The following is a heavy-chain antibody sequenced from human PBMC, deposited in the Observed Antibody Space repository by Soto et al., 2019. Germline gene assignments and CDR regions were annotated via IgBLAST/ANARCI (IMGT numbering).Heavy chain of an antibody. V-gene: IGHV4-59*01. J-gene: IGHJ6*03. CDR2: IYYSGST. D-gene: IGHD2-15*01. Sequence: SETLSLTCTVSGGSISSYYWSWIRQPPGKGLEWIGYIYYSGSTNYNPSLKSRVTISVDTSKNQFSLKLSSVTAADTAVYYCARFEMGRYCSGGSCRLGGYYYYMDVWGKGTTVTVSS. CDR1: GGSISSYY. CDR3: ARFEMGRYCSGGSCRLGGYYYYMDV.